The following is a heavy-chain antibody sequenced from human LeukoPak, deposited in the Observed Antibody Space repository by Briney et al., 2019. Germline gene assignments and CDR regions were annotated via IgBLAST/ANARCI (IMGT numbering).Heavy chain of an antibody. J-gene: IGHJ4*02. CDR1: GGPFSSYA. V-gene: IGHV1-69*04. D-gene: IGHD3-3*01. Sequence: SVKVSFKASGGPFSSYAISWVRQAPGQGLEWMGRIIPILGIANYAQKFQGRVTITADKSTSTAYMELSSLRSEDTAVYYCASWYDFWSAEPTRFDYWGQGTLVTVSS. CDR3: ASWYDFWSAEPTRFDY. CDR2: IIPILGIA.